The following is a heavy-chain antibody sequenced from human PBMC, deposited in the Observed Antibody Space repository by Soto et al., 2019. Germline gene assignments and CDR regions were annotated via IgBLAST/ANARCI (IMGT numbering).Heavy chain of an antibody. J-gene: IGHJ2*01. CDR2: IHGGGGAT. Sequence: EVQLLESGGGLVQPGGPLRLSCVASGFTFSAYAMGWVRQASGKGLEWVSTIHGGGGATHYADSVKGRFTISRDDSKNTLYAQMNSLRAEDTAVYYCAKFEGHPLEYWYLDFWGRGTLVTVSS. CDR3: AKFEGHPLEYWYLDF. D-gene: IGHD1-1*01. CDR1: GFTFSAYA. V-gene: IGHV3-23*01.